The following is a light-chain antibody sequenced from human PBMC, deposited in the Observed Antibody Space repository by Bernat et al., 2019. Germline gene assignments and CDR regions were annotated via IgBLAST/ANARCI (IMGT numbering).Light chain of an antibody. V-gene: IGKV1-33*01. Sequence: VTITCRARQDIKKYLRWFQQKPGKAPKRLLHFASNLETGVPSRFSGRGSGTDYTLTINSLQPEDIATYYCQQCDDFPLTFGGGNKVEIK. J-gene: IGKJ4*01. CDR3: QQCDDFPLT. CDR2: FAS. CDR1: QDIKKY.